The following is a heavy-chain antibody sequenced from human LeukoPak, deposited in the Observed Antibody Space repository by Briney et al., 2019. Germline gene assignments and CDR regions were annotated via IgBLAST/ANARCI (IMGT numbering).Heavy chain of an antibody. CDR3: ARESIAVAVRGYYYMDV. Sequence: GGSLRLSCAVSGFTFSNSWMSWVRQAPGKGLEWVGNIKQDGSETYYVASVMGRFSISRDNAKNSLYLQMNSLRAEDTAVYYCARESIAVAVRGYYYMDVWGKGTTVTVSS. CDR2: IKQDGSET. D-gene: IGHD6-19*01. J-gene: IGHJ6*03. V-gene: IGHV3-7*01. CDR1: GFTFSNSW.